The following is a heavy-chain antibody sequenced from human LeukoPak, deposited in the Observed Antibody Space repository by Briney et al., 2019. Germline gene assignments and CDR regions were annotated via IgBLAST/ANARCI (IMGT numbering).Heavy chain of an antibody. J-gene: IGHJ3*02. CDR1: GYTFTSYG. Sequence: ASVKVSCKASGYTFTSYGISWVRQAPGQGLEWMGWISAYNGNTNYAQKLQGRVTKTTDTSTSTAYMELRSLRSDDTAVYYCARSSGSRDFGAFDIWGQGTMVTVSS. D-gene: IGHD3-22*01. CDR3: ARSSGSRDFGAFDI. CDR2: ISAYNGNT. V-gene: IGHV1-18*01.